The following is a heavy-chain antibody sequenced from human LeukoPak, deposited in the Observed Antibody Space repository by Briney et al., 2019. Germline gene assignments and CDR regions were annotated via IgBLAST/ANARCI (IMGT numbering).Heavy chain of an antibody. D-gene: IGHD2-21*02. CDR1: GFTFSGSA. J-gene: IGHJ4*02. CDR3: TRLDSVVVTAAHDY. CDR2: IRNKAKSYAT. V-gene: IGHV3-73*01. Sequence: GGSLRLSCATSGFTFSGSAMHWVRQAPGKGLEWVGRIRNKAKSYATAYAESVKGRFTISRDDSKNTAYLQMNSLKTEDTAVYYCTRLDSVVVTAAHDYGGQGTLVTVSS.